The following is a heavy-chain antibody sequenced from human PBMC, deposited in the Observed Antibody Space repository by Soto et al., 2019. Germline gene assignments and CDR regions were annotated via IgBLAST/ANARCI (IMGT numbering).Heavy chain of an antibody. CDR3: ARCLYWFDP. V-gene: IGHV4-34*01. CDR2: INHSGST. CDR1: GGSFSGYY. J-gene: IGHJ5*02. Sequence: SEILSLTCAVYGGSFSGYYWSWIRQPPGKGLEWIGEINHSGSTNYNPSLKSRVTISVDTSKNQFSLKLSSVTAADTAVYYCARCLYWFDPWGQGTLVTVSS.